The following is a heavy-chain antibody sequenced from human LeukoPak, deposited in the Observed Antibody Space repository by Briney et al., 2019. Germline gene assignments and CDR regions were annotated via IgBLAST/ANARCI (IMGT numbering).Heavy chain of an antibody. V-gene: IGHV3-15*01. D-gene: IGHD2/OR15-2a*01. CDR1: GFTFINAW. CDR2: IKSDGTT. CDR3: TTVSHFYL. Sequence: GGSLRLSCATSGFTFINAWLSWVRQAPGKGLEWVGRIKSDGTTDYAAPVKGRFTISRDVSKATLYPQMNSLKTEDTAIYYCTTVSHFYLGGQGTLVTVSS. J-gene: IGHJ4*02.